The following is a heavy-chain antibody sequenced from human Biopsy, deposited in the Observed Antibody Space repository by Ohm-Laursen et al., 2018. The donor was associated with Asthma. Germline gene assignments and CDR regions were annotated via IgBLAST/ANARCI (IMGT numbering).Heavy chain of an antibody. Sequence: TLSLTCTVSGASISSGGYYWSWIRYHPGSGLEWIGYIDYSGTTYYNPSLKSRVSLSPDTSKNQFSLRLRSVTAADTAVYYCARGWNCGGDCYSLDSWGQGTLVTVSS. J-gene: IGHJ4*02. CDR3: ARGWNCGGDCYSLDS. CDR1: GASISSGGYY. CDR2: IDYSGTT. V-gene: IGHV4-31*02. D-gene: IGHD2-21*02.